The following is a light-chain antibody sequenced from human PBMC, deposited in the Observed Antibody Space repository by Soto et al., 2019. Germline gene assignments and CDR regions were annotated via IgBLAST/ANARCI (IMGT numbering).Light chain of an antibody. V-gene: IGLV2-11*01. Sequence: QSALTQPRSVSGSPGQSVTISCTGTSSDVGGYNYVSWYQQHPGKAPKLMIYDVSQRPSGVPDRFSGSKSGNTASLTISGLQAADEADYYCCSYAGSYTEVFGTGTKVTVL. CDR3: CSYAGSYTEV. J-gene: IGLJ1*01. CDR2: DVS. CDR1: SSDVGGYNY.